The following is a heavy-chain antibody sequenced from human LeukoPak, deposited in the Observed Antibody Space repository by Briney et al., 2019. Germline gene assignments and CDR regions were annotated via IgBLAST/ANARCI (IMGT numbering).Heavy chain of an antibody. D-gene: IGHD3-10*01. CDR2: IYYSGST. CDR1: GGSISSSSYY. V-gene: IGHV4-39*01. Sequence: KASETLSLTCTVSGGSISSSSYYWGWIRQPPGKGLEWIGSIYYSGSTYYNPSLKSRVTISADTSKNQFSLKLSSVTAADTAVYYCAGTFMVRGVIITSDFDYWGQGTLVTVSS. CDR3: AGTFMVRGVIITSDFDY. J-gene: IGHJ4*02.